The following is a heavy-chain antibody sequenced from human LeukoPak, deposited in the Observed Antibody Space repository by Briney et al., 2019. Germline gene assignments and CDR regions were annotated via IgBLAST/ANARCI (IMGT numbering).Heavy chain of an antibody. V-gene: IGHV3-20*04. D-gene: IGHD3-22*01. CDR2: INWNGGST. CDR1: GFTFDDYG. Sequence: GGSLRLSCAASGFTFDDYGMSWVRQAPGKGLEWVSGINWNGGSTGYADSVKGRFTISRDNAKNSLYLQMNSLRAEDTALYYCAKSKYYDSSGYVGAFDIWGQGTMVTVSS. J-gene: IGHJ3*02. CDR3: AKSKYYDSSGYVGAFDI.